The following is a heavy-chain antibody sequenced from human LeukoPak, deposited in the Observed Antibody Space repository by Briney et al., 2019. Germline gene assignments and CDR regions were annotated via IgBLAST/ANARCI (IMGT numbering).Heavy chain of an antibody. V-gene: IGHV5-51*01. J-gene: IGHJ4*02. CDR1: GYTFSKYW. Sequence: GESLKISCKASGYTFSKYWIGWVRQVPGKGLEWMGTIYLGDSHIRYSPSFQGQVTISADKSISTAYMQWSSLKASDTAMYYCARRGTFGGEFDYWGQGTLVTVSS. D-gene: IGHD3-16*01. CDR2: IYLGDSHI. CDR3: ARRGTFGGEFDY.